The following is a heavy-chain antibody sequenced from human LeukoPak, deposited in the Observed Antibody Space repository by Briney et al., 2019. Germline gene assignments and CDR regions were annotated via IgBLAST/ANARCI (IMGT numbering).Heavy chain of an antibody. Sequence: PSETLSLTCTISGGSVSDYYWSWIRQSPGKGLEWIGYRSTSYSPSLKSRVTISVDTSKNQFSLKLSSVTAADTAVYYCARQTSGSRSGESFDYWGQGTLVTVSS. D-gene: IGHD3-22*01. CDR2: RST. CDR3: ARQTSGSRSGESFDY. J-gene: IGHJ4*02. V-gene: IGHV4-59*08. CDR1: GGSVSDYY.